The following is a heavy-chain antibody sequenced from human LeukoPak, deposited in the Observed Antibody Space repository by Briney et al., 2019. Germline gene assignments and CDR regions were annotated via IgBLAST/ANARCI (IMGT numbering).Heavy chain of an antibody. J-gene: IGHJ6*03. V-gene: IGHV1-69*13. CDR2: IIPISGTA. Sequence: SVKVSCKASGGTFSSYGISWVRQAPGQGLEWMGGIIPISGTAKYAQKFQGRVTITADESTSTAYMELSSLRSEDTAVYYCARGLQWLAPNLEYYYYMDVWGKGTTVTVSS. D-gene: IGHD6-19*01. CDR3: ARGLQWLAPNLEYYYYMDV. CDR1: GGTFSSYG.